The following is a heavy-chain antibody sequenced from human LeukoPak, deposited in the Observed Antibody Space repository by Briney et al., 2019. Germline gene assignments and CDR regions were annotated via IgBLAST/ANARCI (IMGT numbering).Heavy chain of an antibody. CDR3: ARDAGYSSSFDY. J-gene: IGHJ4*02. CDR2: ISSSGSTI. CDR1: GFTFSDYS. V-gene: IGHV3-48*01. D-gene: IGHD6-6*01. Sequence: GGTLRLSCAAAGFTFSDYSMTWVRQAPGKGLEWVSYISSSGSTIYYADSVKGRFTISRDNAKNSLYLQMNSLRADDTAVYYCARDAGYSSSFDYWGQGTLVTVSS.